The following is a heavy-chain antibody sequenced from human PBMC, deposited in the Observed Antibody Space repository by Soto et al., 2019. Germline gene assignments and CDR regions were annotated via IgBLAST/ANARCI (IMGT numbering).Heavy chain of an antibody. J-gene: IGHJ4*02. CDR2: IKSKTDGGTT. V-gene: IGHV3-15*01. CDR1: GFTFSNAW. D-gene: IGHD3-3*01. CDR3: TAERAYDDFWSGYYGY. Sequence: GGSLRLSCAASGFTFSNAWMSWVRQAPGKGLEWVGRIKSKTDGGTTDYAAPVKGRFTISRDDSKNTLYLQMNSLKTEDAVVYYCTAERAYDDFWSGYYGYWGQGTLVTVSS.